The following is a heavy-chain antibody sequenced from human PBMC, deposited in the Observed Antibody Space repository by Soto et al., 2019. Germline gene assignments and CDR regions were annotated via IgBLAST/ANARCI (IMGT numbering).Heavy chain of an antibody. D-gene: IGHD2-15*01. CDR2: IYWDDDK. Sequence: SGPTLVNPTQTLTLTCTVSGFSLSTSGVGVGWIRQPPGKALEWLALIYWDDDKRHSPSLKSRLTITKDTSKNQVVLTMTNMDPVDTATYYCVRRLGSSPYFDYWGQGTLVTVSS. V-gene: IGHV2-5*02. J-gene: IGHJ4*02. CDR1: GFSLSTSGVG. CDR3: VRRLGSSPYFDY.